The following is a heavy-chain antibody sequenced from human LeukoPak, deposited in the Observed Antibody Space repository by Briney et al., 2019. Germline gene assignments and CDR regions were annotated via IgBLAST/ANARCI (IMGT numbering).Heavy chain of an antibody. V-gene: IGHV3-7*04. CDR1: GFTFSNAW. Sequence: GGSLRLSCAASGFTFSNAWMNWVRQAPGKGLEWVANIKQDGSEKYYVDSVKGRFTISRDDAKNSLYLQMNSLRAEDTAVHYCARARIAVAGTCFDYWGQGTLVTVSS. D-gene: IGHD6-19*01. CDR2: IKQDGSEK. J-gene: IGHJ4*02. CDR3: ARARIAVAGTCFDY.